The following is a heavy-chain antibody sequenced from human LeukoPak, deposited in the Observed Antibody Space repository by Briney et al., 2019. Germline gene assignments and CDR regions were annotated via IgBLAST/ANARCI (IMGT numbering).Heavy chain of an antibody. CDR3: ARMDFGGYCSGGSCYGRKYYFDY. Sequence: SETLSLTCTVSGGSISSGGYYWSWIRQHPGKGLEWIGYIYYSGSTYYNPSVKSRVTISVDTSKNQFSLKLSSVTAADTAVYYCARMDFGGYCSGGSCYGRKYYFDYWGQGTLVTVSS. V-gene: IGHV4-31*03. CDR2: IYYSGST. J-gene: IGHJ4*02. D-gene: IGHD2-15*01. CDR1: GGSISSGGYY.